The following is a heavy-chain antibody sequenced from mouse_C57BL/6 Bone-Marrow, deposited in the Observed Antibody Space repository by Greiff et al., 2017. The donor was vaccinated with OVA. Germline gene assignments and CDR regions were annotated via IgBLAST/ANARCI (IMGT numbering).Heavy chain of an antibody. Sequence: DVKLVESGGGLVQPGGSLSLSCAASGFTFTDYYMSWVRQPPGKALEWLGFIRNKANGYTTEYSASVKGRFTISRDNSQSILYLQMNALRAEDSATYYCARPNYYGSSYWYFDVWGTGTTVTVSS. CDR3: ARPNYYGSSYWYFDV. J-gene: IGHJ1*03. D-gene: IGHD1-1*01. V-gene: IGHV7-3*01. CDR1: GFTFTDYY. CDR2: IRNKANGYTT.